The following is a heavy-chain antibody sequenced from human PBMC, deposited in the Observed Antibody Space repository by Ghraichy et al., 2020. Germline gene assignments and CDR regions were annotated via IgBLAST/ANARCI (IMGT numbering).Heavy chain of an antibody. D-gene: IGHD4-23*01. CDR1: GFTLSSYS. CDR2: ITSSSRFI. Sequence: GGSLRLSCVGAGFTLSSYSMNWVRQSPGKGLEWISYITSSSRFISYADSVKGRFTISRDNAQNSLYLQMNSLRDEDTAVYYCARGSTVVRFYSYNGMDVWGQGTTVTVSS. J-gene: IGHJ6*02. CDR3: ARGSTVVRFYSYNGMDV. V-gene: IGHV3-48*02.